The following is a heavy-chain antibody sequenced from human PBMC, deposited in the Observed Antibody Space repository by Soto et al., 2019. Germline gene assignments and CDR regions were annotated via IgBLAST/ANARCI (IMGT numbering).Heavy chain of an antibody. CDR3: AKDRVFWSGYYRYGMDV. CDR2: ISSTTNYI. CDR1: GFIFTRYS. V-gene: IGHV3-21*06. Sequence: PGGSLRLSCAASGFIFTRYSMNWVRQAPGKGLEWVSSISSTTNYIYYGDSMKGRFTISRDNAKNSLYLEMNSLRAEDTAVYYCAKDRVFWSGYYRYGMDVWGQGTTVTVSS. J-gene: IGHJ6*02. D-gene: IGHD3-3*01.